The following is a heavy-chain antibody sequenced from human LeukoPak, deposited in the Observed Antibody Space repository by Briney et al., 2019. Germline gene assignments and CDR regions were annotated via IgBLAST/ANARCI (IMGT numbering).Heavy chain of an antibody. CDR2: ISGSGGST. CDR3: AKDTRQSPYYYYYYGMDV. Sequence: GGSLRLSCAASGFTFSSYAMSWVRQAPGKGLEWVSAISGSGGSTYYADSVRGRFTISRDNSKNTLYLQMNSLRAEDTAVYYCAKDTRQSPYYYYYYGMDVWGQGTTVTVSS. V-gene: IGHV3-23*01. CDR1: GFTFSSYA. J-gene: IGHJ6*02.